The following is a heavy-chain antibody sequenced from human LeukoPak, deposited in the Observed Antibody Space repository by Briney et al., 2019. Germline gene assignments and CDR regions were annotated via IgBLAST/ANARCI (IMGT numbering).Heavy chain of an antibody. Sequence: ASVKVSCKASGHTFTSYYMHWVRQAPGQGLEWMGIINPSGGSTSYAQKFQGRVTMTRDTSTSTVYMELSSLRSEDTAVYYCARDGGPPPYYYYYMDVWGKGTTVTVSS. CDR2: INPSGGST. J-gene: IGHJ6*03. D-gene: IGHD3-16*01. V-gene: IGHV1-46*01. CDR1: GHTFTSYY. CDR3: ARDGGPPPYYYYYMDV.